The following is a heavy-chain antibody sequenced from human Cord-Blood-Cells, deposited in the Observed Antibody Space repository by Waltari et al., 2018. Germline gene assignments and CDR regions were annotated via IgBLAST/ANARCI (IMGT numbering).Heavy chain of an antibody. Sequence: QVQLVQSGAEVKKPGSSVKVSCMASGGTFSSYAIRSVRQAPGQGLAWMGGIIPIFGTANYAQKFQGRVTITADESTSTAYMELSSLRSEDTAVYYCAGSYCSSTSCYFDYWGQGTLVTVSS. CDR1: GGTFSSYA. CDR2: IIPIFGTA. D-gene: IGHD2-2*01. CDR3: AGSYCSSTSCYFDY. J-gene: IGHJ4*02. V-gene: IGHV1-69*01.